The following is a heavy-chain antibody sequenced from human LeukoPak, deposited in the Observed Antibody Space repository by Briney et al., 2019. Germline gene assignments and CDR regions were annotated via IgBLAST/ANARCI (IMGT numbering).Heavy chain of an antibody. D-gene: IGHD3-10*01. CDR1: EFTFSTYS. V-gene: IGHV3-23*01. J-gene: IGHJ4*02. CDR3: ARGGVDYYGSGTYYLMYYFDY. CDR2: ISGSGGAT. Sequence: GGSLRLSCAASEFTFSTYSMNWVRQAPGKGLEWVSGISGSGGATYYADSVKGRFTISRDDPHNTLYLQMNSLRAEDTAVYFCARGGVDYYGSGTYYLMYYFDYWGQGALVTVSS.